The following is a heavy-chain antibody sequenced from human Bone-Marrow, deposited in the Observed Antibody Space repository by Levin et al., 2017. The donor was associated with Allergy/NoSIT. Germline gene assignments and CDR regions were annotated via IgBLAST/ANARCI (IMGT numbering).Heavy chain of an antibody. CDR3: ARRVGRTGMEAHFFCWFDP. V-gene: IGHV1-2*02. Sequence: GESLKISCKASGYTFIGYYMHWVPQAPGQGPEGVGWINPDDGGTPYAEKFQGRAPMTRDTPIKTVYMDLGNLRSDETAVYFCARRVGRTGMEAHFFCWFDPWGQGTLVTVSS. J-gene: IGHJ5*02. CDR2: INPDDGGT. D-gene: IGHD6-6*01. CDR1: GYTFIGYY.